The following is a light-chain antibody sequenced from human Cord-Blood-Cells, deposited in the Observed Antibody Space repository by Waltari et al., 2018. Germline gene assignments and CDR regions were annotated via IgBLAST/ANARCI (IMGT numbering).Light chain of an antibody. J-gene: IGKJ1*01. Sequence: EIVLTQSPGTLSLSPGERATLSCRASQSVSSSYLAWYQQKPGQAPRLLIYGASRRATGIPDRFSGSGSGTAFTLTISRLAPEDFAVYYCQQYGSSPRTFGQGTKVEIK. CDR1: QSVSSSY. V-gene: IGKV3-20*01. CDR2: GAS. CDR3: QQYGSSPRT.